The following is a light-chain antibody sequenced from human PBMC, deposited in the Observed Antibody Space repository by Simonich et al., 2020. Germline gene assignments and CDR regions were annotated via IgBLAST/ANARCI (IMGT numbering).Light chain of an antibody. CDR2: WAS. CDR3: QQYYSTPLT. J-gene: IGKJ4*01. CDR1: QSVLYSSNNKHY. Sequence: DIVMTQSPDSLAVSLGERATINCKSSQSVLYSSNNKHYLAWYKQKPGQPPKLRIYWASTRESGVPDRFSGSGSGTDFTLTISSLQAEDVAVYYCQQYYSTPLTFGGGTKVEIK. V-gene: IGKV4-1*01.